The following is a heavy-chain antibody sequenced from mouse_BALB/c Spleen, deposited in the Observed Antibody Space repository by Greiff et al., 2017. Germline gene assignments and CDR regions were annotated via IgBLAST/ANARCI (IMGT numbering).Heavy chain of an antibody. J-gene: IGHJ3*01. Sequence: QVQLQQSGAELMKPGASVKISCKATGYTFSSYWIEWVKQRPGHGLEWIGEILPGSGSTNYNEKFKGKATFTADTSSNTAYMQLSSLTSEDSAVYYCARRGYWFAYWGQGTLVTVSA. CDR3: ARRGYWFAY. V-gene: IGHV1-9*01. CDR2: ILPGSGST. CDR1: GYTFSSYW.